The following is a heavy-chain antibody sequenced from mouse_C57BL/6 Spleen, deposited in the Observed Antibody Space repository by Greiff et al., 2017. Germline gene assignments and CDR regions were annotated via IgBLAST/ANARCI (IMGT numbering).Heavy chain of an antibody. CDR1: GYTFTSYW. J-gene: IGHJ2*01. CDR3: ARKLYYDYGNDY. D-gene: IGHD2-4*01. V-gene: IGHV1-55*01. CDR2: IYPGSGST. Sequence: QVQLQQPGAELVKPGASVKMSCKASGYTFTSYWITWVKQRPGQGLEWIGDIYPGSGSTNYNEKFNSKATLTVDTSSSTAYMQLSSLTSEDSAVYYCARKLYYDYGNDYWGQGTTLTVSS.